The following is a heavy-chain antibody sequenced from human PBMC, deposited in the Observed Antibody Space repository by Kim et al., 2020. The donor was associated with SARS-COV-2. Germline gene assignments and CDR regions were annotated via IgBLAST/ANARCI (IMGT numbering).Heavy chain of an antibody. D-gene: IGHD3-3*01. Sequence: SETLSLTCTVSGGSISSSSYYWGWIRQPPGKGLEWIGSIYYSGSNYYNPSLKSRATISVDTSKNQFSLKLSSVTAADTAVYYSACPYYDFSEWSRPDHDAFDIWGQGTMVTVSS. CDR1: GGSISSSSYY. V-gene: IGHV4-39*01. CDR2: IYYSGSN. J-gene: IGHJ3*02. CDR3: ACPYYDFSEWSRPDHDAFDI.